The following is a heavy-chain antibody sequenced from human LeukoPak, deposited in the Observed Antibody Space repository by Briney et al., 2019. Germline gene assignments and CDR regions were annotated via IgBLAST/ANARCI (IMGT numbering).Heavy chain of an antibody. V-gene: IGHV3-21*01. CDR1: GFTFSSYS. CDR2: ISSSSSYI. D-gene: IGHD3-22*01. CDR3: ARLDYYDSSGYYLGYFDY. Sequence: GGSLRLSCAASGFTFSSYSMNWVRQAPGKGLEWVSSISSSSSYIYYADSVKGRFTISRDNAKNSLYLQMNSLRAEDTAVYYCARLDYYDSSGYYLGYFDYWGQGTLVTVSS. J-gene: IGHJ4*02.